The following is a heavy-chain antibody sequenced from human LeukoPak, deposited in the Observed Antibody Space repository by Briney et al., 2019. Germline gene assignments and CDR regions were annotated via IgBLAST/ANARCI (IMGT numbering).Heavy chain of an antibody. V-gene: IGHV4-38-2*02. J-gene: IGHJ4*02. CDR1: DYSISSGYGYY. CDR2: IYHSGTT. D-gene: IGHD5/OR15-5a*01. CDR3: ATFVSTRYYFDY. Sequence: SETLSLTCTVSDYSISSGYGYYWGWIRQPPGKGLEWIGNIYHSGTTYYNHFNSSLKSRVTISIETSKNQFSLGLTSATAADTAVYFCATFVSTRYYFDYWGQGTLVTVSS.